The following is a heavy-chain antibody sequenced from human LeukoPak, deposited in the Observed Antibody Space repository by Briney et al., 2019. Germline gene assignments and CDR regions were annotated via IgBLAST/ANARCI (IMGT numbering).Heavy chain of an antibody. Sequence: PSETLSLTCAVSGDSIRGGNWWGWLRQSPGMGLEWIGEIYRSGHTNYNPSLESRLTISVDLSTNHFYLKLNSVTAADTAVYYCARGYSGSSPTNWGQGTLVTVSS. D-gene: IGHD1-26*01. J-gene: IGHJ4*02. CDR2: IYRSGHT. CDR3: ARGYSGSSPTN. V-gene: IGHV4-4*02. CDR1: GDSIRGGNW.